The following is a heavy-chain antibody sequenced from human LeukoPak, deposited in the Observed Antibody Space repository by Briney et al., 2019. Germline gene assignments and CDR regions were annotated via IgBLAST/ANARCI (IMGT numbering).Heavy chain of an antibody. CDR3: ARSTGDY. CDR1: GGSISSYY. V-gene: IGHV4-59*01. D-gene: IGHD3-10*01. J-gene: IGHJ4*02. CDR2: IYYSGST. Sequence: SETLSLTCTVSGGSISSYYWSWIRQPPGKGLEWIGYIYYSGSTNYNPSLKSRVTISVDTSKNQFSLKLSSVTAADTAVYYCARSTGDYWGQGTLVTISS.